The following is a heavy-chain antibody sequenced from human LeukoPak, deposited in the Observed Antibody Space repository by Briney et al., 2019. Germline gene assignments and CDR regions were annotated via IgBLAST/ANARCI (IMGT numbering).Heavy chain of an antibody. CDR2: MYFNSGAT. Sequence: ASVRVSCKASGFSFTGYYVRWLRQAPGQGLEWVGWMYFNSGATRYAPKFQDRVTMTRDTSISTAYMELSSLRADDTAMYFCAREGSSGQDWYAFDVWGQETMVTVSS. J-gene: IGHJ3*01. CDR1: GFSFTGYY. V-gene: IGHV1-2*02. D-gene: IGHD5-12*01. CDR3: AREGSSGQDWYAFDV.